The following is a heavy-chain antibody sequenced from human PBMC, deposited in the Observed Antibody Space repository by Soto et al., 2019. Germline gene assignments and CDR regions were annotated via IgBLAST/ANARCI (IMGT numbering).Heavy chain of an antibody. CDR3: ARSSIEPRVFMYPCDS. J-gene: IGHJ5*01. CDR2: IYYDGNT. D-gene: IGHD6-6*01. V-gene: IGHV4-39*01. Sequence: PSETLSLTCTVSGDSITSSSHYWGWIRQPPGKGLECIANIYYDGNTYYNPSLKSRVAISLDTSKNQFSLRLNSVTAADTAVYYCARSSIEPRVFMYPCDSWGHGTLVTVS. CDR1: GDSITSSSHY.